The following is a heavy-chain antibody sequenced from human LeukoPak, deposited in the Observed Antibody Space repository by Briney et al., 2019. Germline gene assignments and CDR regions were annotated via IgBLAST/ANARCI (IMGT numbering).Heavy chain of an antibody. CDR1: GFTFSSDG. J-gene: IGHJ4*02. D-gene: IGHD6-13*01. V-gene: IGHV3-33*01. CDR2: IWYNGSNK. Sequence: GGSLRLSCAASGFTFSSDGMRWVRQAPGKGLEWVAVIWYNGSNKYYADSVKGRFTISRDNSKNTLYLQMNSLRAEDTAVYYCARDDIAAAGTDEPDYFDYWGQGTLVTVSS. CDR3: ARDDIAAAGTDEPDYFDY.